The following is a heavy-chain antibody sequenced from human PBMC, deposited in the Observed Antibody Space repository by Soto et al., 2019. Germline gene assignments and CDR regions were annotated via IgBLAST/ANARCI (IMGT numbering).Heavy chain of an antibody. CDR3: ARRASSGYLYYFDY. Sequence: PGKGLEWIGYIDYSGSTYYNPSLKSRVTISVDTSKNQFSLKLSSVAAADTAVYFCARRASSGYLYYFDYWGQGTLVTVS. D-gene: IGHD3-22*01. CDR2: IDYSGST. V-gene: IGHV4-31*02. J-gene: IGHJ4*02.